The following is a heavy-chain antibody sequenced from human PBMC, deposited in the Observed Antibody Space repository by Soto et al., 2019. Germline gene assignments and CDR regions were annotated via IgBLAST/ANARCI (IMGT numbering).Heavy chain of an antibody. CDR3: ERYYDFWSGYYAFDI. CDR2: VYSGGST. J-gene: IGHJ3*02. CDR1: GFSVSSNY. Sequence: GGPLRLSCSASGFSVSSNYMSWVRQAPGKGLQWVSLVYSGGSTNYADSVKDRFIISRDNSKNILYLQMNSLRAEDTAVYYCERYYDFWSGYYAFDIWGQGTVVTVSS. V-gene: IGHV3-66*01. D-gene: IGHD3-3*01.